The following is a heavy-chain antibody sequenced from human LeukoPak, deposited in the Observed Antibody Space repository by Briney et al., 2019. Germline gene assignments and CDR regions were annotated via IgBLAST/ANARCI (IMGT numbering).Heavy chain of an antibody. CDR2: ISSSRRYT. CDR3: ARDRHYSGYDSSADY. Sequence: GGSLRLSCAASGFTFSDYYMSWIRQAPGKGLEWVSYISSSRRYTNYADSVKGRFTISRDNAKNSLYLQMNSLRAEDTAVYYGARDRHYSGYDSSADYWGQGTLVTVSS. V-gene: IGHV3-11*05. CDR1: GFTFSDYY. D-gene: IGHD5-12*01. J-gene: IGHJ4*02.